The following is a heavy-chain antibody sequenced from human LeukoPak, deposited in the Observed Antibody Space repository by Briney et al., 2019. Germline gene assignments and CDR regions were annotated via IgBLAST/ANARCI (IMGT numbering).Heavy chain of an antibody. V-gene: IGHV3-23*01. CDR1: GFTFSSYA. J-gene: IGHJ5*02. Sequence: PGGSLRLSCAASGFTFSSYAMSWVRQAPGKGLELVSAISGSGGSTYYVDSVKGRFTISRDNSKNTLYLQMNNLRAEDTAVYYCAKDRLAVGGPNWFDPWGQGTLVTVSS. CDR2: ISGSGGST. D-gene: IGHD1-26*01. CDR3: AKDRLAVGGPNWFDP.